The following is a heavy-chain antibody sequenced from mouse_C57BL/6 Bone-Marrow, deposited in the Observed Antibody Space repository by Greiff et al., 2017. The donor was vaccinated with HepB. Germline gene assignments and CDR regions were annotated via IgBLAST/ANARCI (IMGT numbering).Heavy chain of an antibody. V-gene: IGHV1-42*01. D-gene: IGHD4-1*01. CDR1: GYSFTGYY. J-gene: IGHJ3*01. Sequence: VQLQQSGPELVKPGASVKISCKASGYSFTGYYMNWVKQSPEKSLEWIGEINPSTGGTTYNQKFKAKATLTVDKSSSTAYMQLKSLTSEDSAVYDCARYPAANWDLAYWGQGTPVTVSA. CDR3: ARYPAANWDLAY. CDR2: INPSTGGT.